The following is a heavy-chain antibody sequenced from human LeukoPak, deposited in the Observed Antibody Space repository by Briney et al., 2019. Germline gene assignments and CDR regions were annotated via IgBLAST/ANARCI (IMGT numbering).Heavy chain of an antibody. Sequence: ASVKVSCKTSGYTFTSYAIHWVRQAPGQGLEWMGWINPNSGGTNYAQKFQGRVTMTRDTSISTAYMELSRLRSDDTAVYYCARRSSGWIDYWGQGTLVTVSS. J-gene: IGHJ4*02. CDR1: GYTFTSYA. CDR2: INPNSGGT. D-gene: IGHD6-19*01. CDR3: ARRSSGWIDY. V-gene: IGHV1-2*02.